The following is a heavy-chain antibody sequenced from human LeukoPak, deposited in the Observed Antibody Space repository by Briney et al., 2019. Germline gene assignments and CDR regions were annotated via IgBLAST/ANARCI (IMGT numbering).Heavy chain of an antibody. Sequence: PGRSLRLSCTASGFTFDDYAMSWFRQAPGKGLEWVCFISSKGYGETTEYAASVKGRLTISRDDFKSIAYLQMNSMKTEDTAVYYCDRELRYSYGQYYFDYWGQETLVTVSS. V-gene: IGHV3-49*03. D-gene: IGHD5-18*01. J-gene: IGHJ4*02. CDR3: DRELRYSYGQYYFDY. CDR1: GFTFDDYA. CDR2: ISSKGYGETT.